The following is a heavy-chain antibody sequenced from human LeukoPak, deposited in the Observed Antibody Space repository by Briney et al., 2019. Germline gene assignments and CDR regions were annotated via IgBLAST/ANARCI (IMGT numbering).Heavy chain of an antibody. D-gene: IGHD3-10*01. V-gene: IGHV1-69*05. CDR3: ARVNTMVRGAVYNWFDP. J-gene: IGHJ5*02. CDR1: GGTFSSYA. Sequence: ASVTVSCKASGGTFSSYAISWVRQAPGQGLEWMGGIIPIFGTANYAQKFQGRVTITTDESTSTAYMELSSLRSEDTAVYYCARVNTMVRGAVYNWFDPWGQGTLVTVSS. CDR2: IIPIFGTA.